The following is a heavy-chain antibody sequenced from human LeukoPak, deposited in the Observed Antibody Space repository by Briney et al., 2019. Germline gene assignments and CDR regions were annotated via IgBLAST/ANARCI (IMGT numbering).Heavy chain of an antibody. D-gene: IGHD3-10*01. V-gene: IGHV4-59*01. Sequence: SETLSLTCTVSGGSISSYYWSWIRQPPGKGLEWIGYIYYSGSTNYKSSLKSRVTISVDTSKNQFSLKLSSVTAADTAIYYCARGGYYGSGNDFRFDPWGQGTLVTVSS. CDR2: IYYSGST. J-gene: IGHJ5*02. CDR3: ARGGYYGSGNDFRFDP. CDR1: GGSISSYY.